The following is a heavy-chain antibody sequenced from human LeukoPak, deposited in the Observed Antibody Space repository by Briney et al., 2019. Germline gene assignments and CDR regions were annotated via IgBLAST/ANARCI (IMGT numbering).Heavy chain of an antibody. CDR3: ARVRIGYHTLDY. J-gene: IGHJ4*02. Sequence: SETLSLTCTVSGGSISSGSYYWGWIRQPPGKGLEWIGSIYHSGSTYYNPSLKSRVTISVDTSKNQFSLKLSSVTAADTAVYYCARVRIGYHTLDYWGQGTLVTVSS. V-gene: IGHV4-39*07. CDR1: GGSISSGSYY. D-gene: IGHD3-3*01. CDR2: IYHSGST.